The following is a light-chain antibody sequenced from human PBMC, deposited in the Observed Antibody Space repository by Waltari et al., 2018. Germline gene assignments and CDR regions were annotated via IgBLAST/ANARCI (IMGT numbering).Light chain of an antibody. CDR2: DVT. V-gene: IGLV2-11*01. CDR1: HSAVGGYNY. J-gene: IGLJ3*02. CDR3: CSYAGSYPHWV. Sequence: QSALTQPRSVSGSPGQAVTIPCPGTHSAVGGYNYFPWYQPYPGKAPKLLIYDVTRLPSGVPDRFSGSKSGNTASLTISGLQAEDEADYYCCSYAGSYPHWVFGGGTKLTVL.